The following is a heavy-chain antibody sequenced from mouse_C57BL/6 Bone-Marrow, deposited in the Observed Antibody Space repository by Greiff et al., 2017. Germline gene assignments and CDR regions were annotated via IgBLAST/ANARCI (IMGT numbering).Heavy chain of an antibody. D-gene: IGHD1-1*01. V-gene: IGHV1-54*01. CDR2: INPGSGGT. CDR3: ARLTTVVAMDY. J-gene: IGHJ4*01. CDR1: GYAFTNYL. Sequence: QVQLQQSGAELVRPGTSVKVSCKASGYAFTNYLIEWVKQRPGQGLEWIGVINPGSGGTNYNEKFKGKATLTADKSSSPAYMQRSSLTSEDSAVYFCARLTTVVAMDYWGQGTSVTVSS.